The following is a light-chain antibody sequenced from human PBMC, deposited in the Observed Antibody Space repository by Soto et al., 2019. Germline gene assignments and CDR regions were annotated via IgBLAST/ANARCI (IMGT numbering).Light chain of an antibody. Sequence: IFIAESPATLSVSPGERVTLSCRASQSVSNNLVWYQQKPGQAPRLLMYGSSIRATGIPARFSGSGSGTEFTLTISSLQPEDFAVYYCQQYYNWPRTFGQGTKVDIK. CDR2: GSS. CDR1: QSVSNN. J-gene: IGKJ1*01. V-gene: IGKV3-15*01. CDR3: QQYYNWPRT.